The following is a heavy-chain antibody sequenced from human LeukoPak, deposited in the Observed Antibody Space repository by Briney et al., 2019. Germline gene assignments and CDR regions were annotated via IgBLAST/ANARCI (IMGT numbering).Heavy chain of an antibody. J-gene: IGHJ4*02. CDR1: GFTFSSYA. CDR2: IFGGGDST. V-gene: IGHV3-23*01. CDR3: AKDRAYSSGWYFDY. D-gene: IGHD6-19*01. Sequence: GGSLRLSCAASGFTFSSYAMSWVRQAPGKGLEWVSTIFGGGDSTYYADSVKGRFTISRDSSKNTLYLQMNSLRAEDTAVYYCAKDRAYSSGWYFDYWGQGTLVTVSS.